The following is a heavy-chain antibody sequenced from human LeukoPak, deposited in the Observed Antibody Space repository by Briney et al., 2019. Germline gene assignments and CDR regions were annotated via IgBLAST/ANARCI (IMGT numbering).Heavy chain of an antibody. Sequence: ASVTVSCKASGYTFTSYYMHWVRQAPGQGLEWMGIINPSGGSTSYAQKFQGRVTMTRDTSTSTVYMELSSLRSEDTAVYYCARDTYYDYVWGSHTFDYWGQGTLVTVSS. CDR1: GYTFTSYY. CDR2: INPSGGST. J-gene: IGHJ4*02. CDR3: ARDTYYDYVWGSHTFDY. D-gene: IGHD3-16*01. V-gene: IGHV1-46*01.